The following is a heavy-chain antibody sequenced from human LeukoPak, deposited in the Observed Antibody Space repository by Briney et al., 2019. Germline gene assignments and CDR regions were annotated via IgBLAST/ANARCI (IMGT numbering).Heavy chain of an antibody. J-gene: IGHJ4*02. CDR3: AKGGRGYSYGSLDY. V-gene: IGHV3-23*01. Sequence: PGGSLRLSCAASGFTFSNYAMSWVRQAPGKGLEWVSPISDSGASTYYADSVKGRFTISRDNSKNTLYLQMNSLRVEDSAVYYCAKGGRGYSYGSLDYWGQGTLVTVSS. CDR2: ISDSGAST. CDR1: GFTFSNYA. D-gene: IGHD5-18*01.